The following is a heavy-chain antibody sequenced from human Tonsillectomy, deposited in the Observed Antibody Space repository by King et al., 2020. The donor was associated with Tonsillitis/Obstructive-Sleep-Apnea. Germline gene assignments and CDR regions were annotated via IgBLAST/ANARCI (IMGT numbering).Heavy chain of an antibody. CDR3: AREEYSSSWYPTESFDI. J-gene: IGHJ3*02. D-gene: IGHD6-13*01. Sequence: QLQESGPGLVKPSQTLSLTCTVSGGSISSGGYYWSWIRQHPGKGLEWIGYIYYSGSTYYNPSLKSRVTISVDTSKNQFSLKLSSVTAADTAVYYCAREEYSSSWYPTESFDIWGQGTMVTVSS. V-gene: IGHV4-31*03. CDR1: GGSISSGGYY. CDR2: IYYSGST.